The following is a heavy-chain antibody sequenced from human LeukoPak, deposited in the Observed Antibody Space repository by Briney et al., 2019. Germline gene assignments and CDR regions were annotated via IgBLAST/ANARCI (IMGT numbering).Heavy chain of an antibody. D-gene: IGHD3-10*01. Sequence: PGRSLRLSCTASGFTFGDHAMSWVRQAPGKGLEWVSFIRSKAYGGTTEYAASVKGRFTISRADSKSIAYLRMNSLKTEDTAVYYCARDGGVYYSSGSYFDYWGQGTLVTVSS. CDR1: GFTFGDHA. V-gene: IGHV3-49*04. CDR3: ARDGGVYYSSGSYFDY. J-gene: IGHJ4*02. CDR2: IRSKAYGGTT.